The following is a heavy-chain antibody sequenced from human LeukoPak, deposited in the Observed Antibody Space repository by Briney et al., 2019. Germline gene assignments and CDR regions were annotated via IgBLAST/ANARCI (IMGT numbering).Heavy chain of an antibody. V-gene: IGHV4-59*01. Sequence: SESLTLTCTVSGGSISSYYWSWIRQPPGKGLEWIGYIYYSGSTNYNPSLKSRVTISVDTSKNQFSLKLSSVTAADTAVYYCTRGSIAYYYMDVWGKGTTVTISS. J-gene: IGHJ6*03. CDR3: TRGSIAYYYMDV. CDR1: GGSISSYY. CDR2: IYYSGST. D-gene: IGHD3-22*01.